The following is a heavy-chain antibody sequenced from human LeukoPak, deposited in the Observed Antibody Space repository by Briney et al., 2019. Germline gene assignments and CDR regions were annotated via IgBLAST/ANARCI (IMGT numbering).Heavy chain of an antibody. Sequence: SETLSLTCTVSGGSISSYYWSWIRQPPGKGLEYIGSIYYSGLTYYNPSLKSRVTISIDTSKNQFSLKLSSVTAADTAVYYCARQQWLVSTVYYFDYWGQGTLVAVSS. V-gene: IGHV4-59*12. CDR2: IYYSGLT. J-gene: IGHJ4*02. CDR3: ARQQWLVSTVYYFDY. D-gene: IGHD6-19*01. CDR1: GGSISSYY.